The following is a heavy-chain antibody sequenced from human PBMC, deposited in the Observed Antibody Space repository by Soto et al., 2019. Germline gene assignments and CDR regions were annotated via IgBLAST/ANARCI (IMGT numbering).Heavy chain of an antibody. CDR2: IYDSETT. CDR3: VRDRMQTPTTSGDYYYGFDV. D-gene: IGHD1-1*01. CDR1: GGSISSGDYY. Sequence: SETLSLTCTVSGGSISSGDYYWSWIRQLPGKGLQWIGYIYDSETTYYNPSLKSRIIMSVDTSENQFSLNLTSVTAADTAVYYCVRDRMQTPTTSGDYYYGFDVWGQGTTVTVSS. J-gene: IGHJ6*02. V-gene: IGHV4-31*03.